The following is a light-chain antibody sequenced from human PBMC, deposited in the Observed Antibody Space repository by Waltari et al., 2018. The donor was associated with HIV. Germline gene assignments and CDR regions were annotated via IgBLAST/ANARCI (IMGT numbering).Light chain of an antibody. Sequence: QSALTQPASVSGSPGQSITISCTGTSSDVGSYNLVSWYQQHPGKAPKLMIYEGSRRPSGVSNRFSCSKSVNTASLTISVLQAEDEADYYCCSYAGSLVVFGGGTKLTVL. CDR2: EGS. CDR3: CSYAGSLVV. V-gene: IGLV2-23*01. CDR1: SSDVGSYNL. J-gene: IGLJ2*01.